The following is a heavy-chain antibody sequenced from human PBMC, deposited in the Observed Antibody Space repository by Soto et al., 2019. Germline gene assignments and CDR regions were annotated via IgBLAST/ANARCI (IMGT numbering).Heavy chain of an antibody. Sequence: ASVKVSCKASGGTFSSYAISWVRQAPGQGLEWMGGIIPIFGTANYAQKFQGRGTITADKSTSTAYMELSSLRSEDTAVYYCARVHYCSGGSCYYFDYWGQGTLVTVSS. J-gene: IGHJ4*02. V-gene: IGHV1-69*06. CDR2: IIPIFGTA. D-gene: IGHD2-15*01. CDR3: ARVHYCSGGSCYYFDY. CDR1: GGTFSSYA.